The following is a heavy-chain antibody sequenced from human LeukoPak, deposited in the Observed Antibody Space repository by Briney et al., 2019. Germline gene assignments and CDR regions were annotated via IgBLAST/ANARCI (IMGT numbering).Heavy chain of an antibody. Sequence: ASVKVSCKASGYTFTGYYMHWVRQAPGQGLEWMGWINPNSGGTKYAQKFQGRVTMTRDTSISTAYMELSRLRSDDTAVYYCAREIRGTMIVVVILDAFDIWGQGTMVTVSS. D-gene: IGHD3-22*01. V-gene: IGHV1-2*02. CDR2: INPNSGGT. CDR3: AREIRGTMIVVVILDAFDI. J-gene: IGHJ3*02. CDR1: GYTFTGYY.